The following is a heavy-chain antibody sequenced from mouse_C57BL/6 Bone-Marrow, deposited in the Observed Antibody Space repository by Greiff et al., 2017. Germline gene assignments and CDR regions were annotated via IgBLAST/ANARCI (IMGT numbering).Heavy chain of an antibody. CDR3: AGYGYYSYYFDY. V-gene: IGHV1-69*01. D-gene: IGHD2-3*01. J-gene: IGHJ2*01. Sequence: QVQLQQPGAELVMPGASVKLSCKASGYTFTSYWMHWVKQRPGQGLEWIGEIDPSDSYTNYNQKFKGKSTLTVDKSSITSYMQLSSLTSEDSAVYYCAGYGYYSYYFDYWGQGTTLTVSA. CDR1: GYTFTSYW. CDR2: IDPSDSYT.